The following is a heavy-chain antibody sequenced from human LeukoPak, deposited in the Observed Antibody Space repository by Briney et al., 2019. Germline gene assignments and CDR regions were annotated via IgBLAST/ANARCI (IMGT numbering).Heavy chain of an antibody. V-gene: IGHV1-2*02. CDR3: ARAARLHGGPYLIGP. CDR2: INPNSGGT. Sequence: ASVKVSCKTSGYSFTDYYMHWVRQPPGQGLEWMGWINPNSGGTSSAQKFQRRVTMTRDTYITTVYMEVSWLTSDDTDIYYCARAARLHGGPYLIGPWGQGTMVTVSS. D-gene: IGHD2-21*01. CDR1: GYSFTDYY. J-gene: IGHJ5*02.